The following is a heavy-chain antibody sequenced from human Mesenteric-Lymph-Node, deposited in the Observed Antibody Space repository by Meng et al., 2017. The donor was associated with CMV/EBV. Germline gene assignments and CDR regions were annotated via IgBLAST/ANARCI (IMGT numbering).Heavy chain of an antibody. J-gene: IGHJ3*02. CDR2: IYYSGST. CDR3: ARYYGSAVDAFDI. CDR1: GGSVSSGSYY. V-gene: IGHV4-61*01. D-gene: IGHD3-10*01. Sequence: VSGGSVSSGSYYWSWIRQPPGKGLEWIGYIYYSGSTNYNPSLKSRVTISVDTSKNQFSLKLSSVTAADTAVYYCARYYGSAVDAFDIWGQGTMVTVSS.